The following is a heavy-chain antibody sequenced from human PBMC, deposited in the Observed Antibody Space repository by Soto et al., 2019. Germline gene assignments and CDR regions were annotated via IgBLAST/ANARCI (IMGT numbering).Heavy chain of an antibody. Sequence: PSETLSLTCTVSGGSISSSSYYWGWIRQPPGKGLEWIGSIYYSGSTYYNPSLKSRVTISVDTSKNQFSLKLSSVTAADTAVYYCARVVVYFDYWGQGTLVTVSS. D-gene: IGHD2-15*01. CDR1: GGSISSSSYY. J-gene: IGHJ4*02. CDR2: IYYSGST. CDR3: ARVVVYFDY. V-gene: IGHV4-39*01.